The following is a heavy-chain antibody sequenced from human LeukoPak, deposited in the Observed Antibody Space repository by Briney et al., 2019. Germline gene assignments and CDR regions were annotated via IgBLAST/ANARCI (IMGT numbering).Heavy chain of an antibody. D-gene: IGHD3-22*01. CDR2: IIPIFGTA. CDR3: AREYDSSGQIDY. Sequence: SVKVSCKASGGTFSSYAISWVRQAPGQGLEWMGGIIPIFGTANYAQKFQGRVTITADKSTSTAYMELSSLRSEDTAVYYCAREYDSSGQIDYWGQGTLVTVSS. V-gene: IGHV1-69*06. J-gene: IGHJ4*02. CDR1: GGTFSSYA.